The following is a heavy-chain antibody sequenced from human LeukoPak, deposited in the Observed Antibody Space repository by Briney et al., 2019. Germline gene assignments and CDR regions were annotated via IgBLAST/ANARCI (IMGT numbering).Heavy chain of an antibody. V-gene: IGHV1-69*06. CDR1: GGTFSSYA. CDR3: ARDLAGYSSGWTPTDY. Sequence: SVKVSCKASGGTFSSYAISWVRQAPGQGLEWMGGIIPIFGTANYAQKFQGRVTITADKSTSTAYMELSSLRSEDTAVYYCARDLAGYSSGWTPTDYWGQGTLVTVSS. CDR2: IIPIFGTA. D-gene: IGHD6-19*01. J-gene: IGHJ4*02.